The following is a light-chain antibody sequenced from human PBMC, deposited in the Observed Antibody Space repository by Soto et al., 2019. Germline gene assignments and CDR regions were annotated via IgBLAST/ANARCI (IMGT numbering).Light chain of an antibody. Sequence: EIVMTQSPATLSVSPGERANLSCRASQSVRSNLAWYQQKPGQAPRPLIYGASTRTTGIPARFSGSGSGTEFTLTISRLQSEDFAVYYCQQYNDWPPLAFGGGTKVEIK. CDR3: QQYNDWPPLA. CDR1: QSVRSN. J-gene: IGKJ4*01. V-gene: IGKV3-15*01. CDR2: GAS.